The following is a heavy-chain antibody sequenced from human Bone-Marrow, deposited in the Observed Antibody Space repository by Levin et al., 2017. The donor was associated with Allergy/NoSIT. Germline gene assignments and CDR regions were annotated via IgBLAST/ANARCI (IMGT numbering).Heavy chain of an antibody. CDR1: GFTFRNYG. CDR3: AKDAIEDIVANDATPYYFDC. D-gene: IGHD5-12*01. Sequence: QSGGSLRLSCAASGFTFRNYGMHWVRQAPGKGLEWVAVISFAGTYEYYADSVKGRFTISRDNSRNTLYLQMNSLRAEDTAVYFCAKDAIEDIVANDATPYYFDCWGQGTLITVSS. CDR2: ISFAGTYE. J-gene: IGHJ4*02. V-gene: IGHV3-30*18.